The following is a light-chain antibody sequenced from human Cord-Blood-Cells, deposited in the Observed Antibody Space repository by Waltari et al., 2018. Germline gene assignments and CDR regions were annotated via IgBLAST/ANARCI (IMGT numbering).Light chain of an antibody. V-gene: IGLV2-14*01. CDR1: SSDVGGYNY. J-gene: IGLJ2*01. CDR2: DVS. CDR3: SSYTSSSPYVV. Sequence: QSALTQPASVSGSPGQSIPISCPGTSSDVGGYNYVSWYQQHPGKAPKLMIYDVSNRPSGVSNRFSGSKSGNTASLTISGLQAEDEADYYCSSYTSSSPYVVFGGGTKLTVL.